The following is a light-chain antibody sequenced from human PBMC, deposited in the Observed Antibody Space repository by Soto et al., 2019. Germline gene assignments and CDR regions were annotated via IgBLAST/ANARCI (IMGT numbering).Light chain of an antibody. Sequence: EMVMTQSPATLSVSPGERATLSCRASQNLSRNLAWYQQQPGQAPRLLIFYASTRATGIPARFSGSGSGSEFTLTISSLHSEDFAVYYCQQYDKWPHTFGQGTKLEIK. CDR3: QQYDKWPHT. J-gene: IGKJ2*01. V-gene: IGKV3-15*01. CDR2: YAS. CDR1: QNLSRN.